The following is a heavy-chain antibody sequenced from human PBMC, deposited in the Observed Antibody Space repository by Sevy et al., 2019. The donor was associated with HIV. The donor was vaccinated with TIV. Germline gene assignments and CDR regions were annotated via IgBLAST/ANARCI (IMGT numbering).Heavy chain of an antibody. CDR1: GYTFTGYY. J-gene: IGHJ4*02. D-gene: IGHD3-9*01. Sequence: ASVKVSCKASGYTFTGYYMHWVRQAPGQGPEWMGRINPNSGGTNYAQKFQGRVTMTRDTSISTAYMELSRLRSDDTAVYYCARSYYDILTGYATTGDYWGQGTLVTVSS. CDR3: ARSYYDILTGYATTGDY. V-gene: IGHV1-2*06. CDR2: INPNSGGT.